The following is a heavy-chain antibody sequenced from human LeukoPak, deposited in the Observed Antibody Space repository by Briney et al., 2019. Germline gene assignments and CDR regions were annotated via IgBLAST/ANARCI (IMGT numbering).Heavy chain of an antibody. D-gene: IGHD6-19*01. CDR3: TRESAVAAAGDYFAY. Sequence: GVSLRLSCAASGFNVSTNYMSWVRQAPGKGLEWVSVIYRDGDTYYADSVKGRFTISRDNFKNTLYLQMNSLRAEDTAVYYCTRESAVAAAGDYFAYWGQGTLVTISS. V-gene: IGHV3-53*01. CDR2: IYRDGDT. CDR1: GFNVSTNY. J-gene: IGHJ4*02.